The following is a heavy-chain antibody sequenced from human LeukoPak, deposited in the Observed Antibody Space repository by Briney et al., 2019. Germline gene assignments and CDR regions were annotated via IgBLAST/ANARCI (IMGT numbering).Heavy chain of an antibody. V-gene: IGHV3-21*01. CDR2: ISSSSSYI. CDR3: ARDRVAATGFFDY. CDR1: GFTFSSYN. Sequence: GGSLRLSCAASGFTFSSYNMNWVRQAPGKGLEWVSSISSSSSYIYYADSVKGRFTISRDNAKNSLYLQMNSLRAEDTAVYYCARDRVAATGFFDYWGQGTLVTVSS. D-gene: IGHD6-13*01. J-gene: IGHJ4*02.